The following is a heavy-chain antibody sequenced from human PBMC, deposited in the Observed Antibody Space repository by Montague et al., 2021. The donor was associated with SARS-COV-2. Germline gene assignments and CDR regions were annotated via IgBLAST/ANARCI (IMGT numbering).Heavy chain of an antibody. CDR1: GDSTSCPNCY. V-gene: IGHV4-39*01. Sequence: SETLSLTCTVSGDSTSCPNCYWGWIRQAPGKGLDWIGTIYNSGTTYYNPSLKSRLTISIDTSKNQFSLKLTPVTAADTAVYYCASHRNYGDHSLDNWFHPWGQGTLVTVSS. CDR2: IYNSGTT. CDR3: ASHRNYGDHSLDNWFHP. J-gene: IGHJ5*02. D-gene: IGHD4-17*01.